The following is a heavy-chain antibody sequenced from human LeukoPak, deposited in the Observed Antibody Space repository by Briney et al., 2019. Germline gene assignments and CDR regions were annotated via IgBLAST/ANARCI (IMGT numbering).Heavy chain of an antibody. Sequence: ASVKVSCKASGYTFTGYYMHWVRQAPGQGLEWMGWINPNSGGTNYAQKFQGRVTMTRDTSISTAYMELSRLRSDDTAVYYCARDRVVEMAMYLFDIWGQGTMVTVSS. V-gene: IGHV1-2*02. CDR3: ARDRVVEMAMYLFDI. D-gene: IGHD5-24*01. CDR2: INPNSGGT. J-gene: IGHJ3*02. CDR1: GYTFTGYY.